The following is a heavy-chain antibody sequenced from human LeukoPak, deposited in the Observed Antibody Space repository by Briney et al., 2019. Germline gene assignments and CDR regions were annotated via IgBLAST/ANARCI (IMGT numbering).Heavy chain of an antibody. D-gene: IGHD1-26*01. CDR3: ARSGRGTYYYFDL. CDR1: NYPFTRYG. CDR2: ISGSNGNT. V-gene: IGHV1-18*01. J-gene: IGHJ4*02. Sequence: ASVKVSCKASNYPFTRYGISWVRQAPGQGLEWMGWISGSNGNTNYAQKFQGRVFMTADASTGTAYLELRSLRSDDTAVYYCARSGRGTYYYFDLWGQGTLVTVSS.